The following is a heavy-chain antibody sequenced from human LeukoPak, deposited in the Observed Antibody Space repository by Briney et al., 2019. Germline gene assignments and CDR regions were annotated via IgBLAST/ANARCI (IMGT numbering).Heavy chain of an antibody. CDR2: IYTSWST. V-gene: IGHV4-61*02. Sequence: PSQTLSLTCTVSGGSLSSGSYYWSWIRQPAGTGLEWIGRIYTSWSTNYNPSLKSRVTISVDTSKTQFCLKLSSVTAADTAVYYCARGSRDIVVVPAVDYWGQGTLVTVSS. D-gene: IGHD2-2*01. CDR1: GGSLSSGSYY. CDR3: ARGSRDIVVVPAVDY. J-gene: IGHJ4*02.